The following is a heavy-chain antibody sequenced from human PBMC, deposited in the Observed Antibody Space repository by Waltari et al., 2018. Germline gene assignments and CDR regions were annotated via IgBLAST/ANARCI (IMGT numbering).Heavy chain of an antibody. CDR2: INPNSGGT. V-gene: IGHV1-2*06. CDR3: ARDLEVRAYSSGVDVDY. J-gene: IGHJ4*02. CDR1: GYTFTVYY. Sequence: QVQLVQSGAEVKKPGASVKVSCKASGYTFTVYYMHWVRQAPGQGLEWRGRINPNSGGTNYAQKFQGRVTMTRDTSISTAYMELSRLRSDDTAVYYCARDLEVRAYSSGVDVDYWGQGTLVTVSS. D-gene: IGHD6-19*01.